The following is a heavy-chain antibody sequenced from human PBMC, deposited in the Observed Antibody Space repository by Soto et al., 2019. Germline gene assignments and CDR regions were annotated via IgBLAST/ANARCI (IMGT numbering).Heavy chain of an antibody. CDR2: IYYSGST. CDR3: AREGGGGSYSFDY. D-gene: IGHD1-26*01. CDR1: GGSISSYY. V-gene: IGHV4-59*01. J-gene: IGHJ4*02. Sequence: QVQLQESGPGLVKPSETLSLTCTVSGGSISSYYWSWIRQPPGKGLEWIGYIYYSGSTNYNPSLRSRVTLSVDTSKNQFSLKLSSVTAADTAVYYCAREGGGGSYSFDYWGPGTLVTVSS.